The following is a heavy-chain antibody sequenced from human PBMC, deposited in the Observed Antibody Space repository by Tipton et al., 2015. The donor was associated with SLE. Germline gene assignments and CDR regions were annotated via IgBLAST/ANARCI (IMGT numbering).Heavy chain of an antibody. Sequence: TLSLTCTASGGSITNHYCNWIRQPPGKGLEWIGCIHYSGTTHDNPSLKSRVTMSLDTSNNQFSLKLSSVTAADTAVYYCARDSSHYYVSGSYSLLDVWGKGTTVTVSS. CDR1: GGSITNHY. CDR3: ARDSSHYYVSGSYSLLDV. J-gene: IGHJ6*04. D-gene: IGHD3-10*01. V-gene: IGHV4-59*11. CDR2: IHYSGTT.